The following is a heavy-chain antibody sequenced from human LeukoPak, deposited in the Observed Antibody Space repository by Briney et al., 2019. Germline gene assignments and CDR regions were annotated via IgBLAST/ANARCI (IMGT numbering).Heavy chain of an antibody. V-gene: IGHV3-7*01. J-gene: IGHJ6*02. Sequence: QTGGSLRLSCAASGFTFSSYWLSWVRQAPGKGLEWVANIKQDGSEKYYVDSVKGRFTISRDNAKNSLYLQMNSLRAEDTAVYYCARDFPSPICDVWGQGTTVTVSS. D-gene: IGHD2/OR15-2a*01. CDR3: ARDFPSPICDV. CDR2: IKQDGSEK. CDR1: GFTFSSYW.